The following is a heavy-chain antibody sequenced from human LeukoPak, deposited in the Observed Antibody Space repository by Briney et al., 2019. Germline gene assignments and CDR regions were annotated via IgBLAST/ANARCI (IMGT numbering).Heavy chain of an antibody. V-gene: IGHV1-69*13. D-gene: IGHD6-13*01. CDR1: GGTFSSYA. Sequence: GASVKVSCXASGGTFSSYAISWVRQAPGQGLEWMGGIIPIFGTANYAQKFQGRVTITADESTSTAYMELSSLRSEDTAAYYCARVPSAAGYYFDYWGQGNLVTVSS. CDR3: ARVPSAAGYYFDY. CDR2: IIPIFGTA. J-gene: IGHJ4*02.